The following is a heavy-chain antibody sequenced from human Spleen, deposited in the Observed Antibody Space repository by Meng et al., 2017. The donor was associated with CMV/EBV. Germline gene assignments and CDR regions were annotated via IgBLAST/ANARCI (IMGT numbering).Heavy chain of an antibody. Sequence: SGGSISSGGYYWSWIRQHPGKGLEWIGYIYYSGSTFHSPSLKSRVTISVDTSKNQFSLKLSSVTAADTAVYYCARVGNDSSGYGLDYWGQGTLVTVSS. CDR2: IYYSGST. V-gene: IGHV4-31*02. CDR3: ARVGNDSSGYGLDY. J-gene: IGHJ4*02. CDR1: GGSISSGGYY. D-gene: IGHD3-22*01.